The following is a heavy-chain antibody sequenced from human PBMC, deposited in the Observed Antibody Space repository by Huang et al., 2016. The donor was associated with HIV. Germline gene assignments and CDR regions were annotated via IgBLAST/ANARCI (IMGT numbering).Heavy chain of an antibody. CDR1: GGSFTSHY. D-gene: IGHD2-15*01. CDR2: VFHNWNT. CDR3: ARGGVVASVAVHIDTWFDS. V-gene: IGHV4-59*11. Sequence: QVQLQESGPGLVKPSETLSLSCTVSGGSFTSHYWSWHRQPPGKGLEWIASVFHNWNTNYNPSLSRRVSISADTSTNQFSLRLTSVTAADTAVYYCARGGVVASVAVHIDTWFDSWGQGSQVTVSS. J-gene: IGHJ5*01.